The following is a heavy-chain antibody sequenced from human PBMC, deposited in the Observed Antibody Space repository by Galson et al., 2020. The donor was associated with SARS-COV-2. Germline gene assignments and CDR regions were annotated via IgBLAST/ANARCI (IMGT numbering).Heavy chain of an antibody. CDR3: ASEVPAASYYYYYYGMDV. CDR1: GYSISSGYY. Sequence: SETLSLTCTVPGYSISSGYYWGWIRQPPGKGLEWIGSIYHSGSTYYNPSLKSRVTISVDTSKNQFSLKLSSVTAADTAVYYCASEVPAASYYYYYYGMDVWGQGTTVTVSS. CDR2: IYHSGST. J-gene: IGHJ6*02. V-gene: IGHV4-38-2*02. D-gene: IGHD2-2*01.